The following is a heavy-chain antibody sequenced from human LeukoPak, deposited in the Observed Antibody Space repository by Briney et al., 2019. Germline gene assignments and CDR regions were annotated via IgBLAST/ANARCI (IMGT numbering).Heavy chain of an antibody. CDR2: IYYSGST. J-gene: IGHJ4*02. CDR1: GGSIRSSSYY. D-gene: IGHD1-26*01. Sequence: SETLSLTCTVSGGSIRSSSYYWGWIRQPPGKGLEWIGSIYYSGSTYYNPSLKSRVTISVDTSKNQFSLKLSSVTAADTAVYYCARVVGATWFFDYWGQGTLVTVSS. CDR3: ARVVGATWFFDY. V-gene: IGHV4-39*07.